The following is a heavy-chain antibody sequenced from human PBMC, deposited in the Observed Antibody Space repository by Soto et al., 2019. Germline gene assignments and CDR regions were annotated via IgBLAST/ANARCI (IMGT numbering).Heavy chain of an antibody. V-gene: IGHV3-23*01. CDR3: AKDPRIVVVPAARLEYYFDY. J-gene: IGHJ4*02. Sequence: EVQLLESGGGLVQPGGSLRLSCAASGFTFSSYAMSWVRQAPGKGLEWVSAISGSGGSTYYADSVKGRFTISRDNSKNTLYLQMNSLRAEDTAVYYCAKDPRIVVVPAARLEYYFDYWGQGTLVTVSS. CDR2: ISGSGGST. CDR1: GFTFSSYA. D-gene: IGHD2-2*01.